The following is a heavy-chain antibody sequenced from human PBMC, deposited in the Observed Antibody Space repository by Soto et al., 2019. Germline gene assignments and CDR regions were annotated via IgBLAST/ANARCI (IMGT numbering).Heavy chain of an antibody. CDR3: ARDKEDIVATIYYYNSMDV. J-gene: IGHJ6*02. CDR1: GGTFSSYA. CDR2: IIPIVGTA. Sequence: QVQLVQSGAEVKKPGSSVKVSCKASGGTFSSYAISWVRQAPGQGLEWMGGIIPIVGTANYAQKFQGRVTITADESTSTAYMEMSSLRSEDTAVYYCARDKEDIVATIYYYNSMDVWGQGTTVTVSS. V-gene: IGHV1-69*01. D-gene: IGHD5-12*01.